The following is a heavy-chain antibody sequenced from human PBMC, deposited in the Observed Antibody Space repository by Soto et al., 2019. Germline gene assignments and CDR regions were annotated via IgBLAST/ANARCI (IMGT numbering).Heavy chain of an antibody. Sequence: QVQLVQSGAEVKKPGSSVKVSCKASGGTFSRYAISWVRQVPGQGLEWMGGIIPIFGTTNYAQKFQGRVTITAVESTNTAYMELSSLRSDDTAVYYCAREMFESAEGWLQLDYRGQGTLVSVSS. CDR3: AREMFESAEGWLQLDY. V-gene: IGHV1-69*01. CDR1: GGTFSRYA. D-gene: IGHD5-12*01. CDR2: IIPIFGTT. J-gene: IGHJ4*02.